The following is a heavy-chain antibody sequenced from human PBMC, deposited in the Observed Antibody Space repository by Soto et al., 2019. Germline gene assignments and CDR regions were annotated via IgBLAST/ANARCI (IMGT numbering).Heavy chain of an antibody. Sequence: ASVKVSCKASGYTFASYAISWMRQAPGQGLEWMGWISAYNGNTNYAQKLQGRVTMTTDTSTGTAYMELRSLRSDDTAVYYCARDPPPPDYSGQGTLVTVSS. CDR1: GYTFASYA. V-gene: IGHV1-18*01. J-gene: IGHJ4*02. CDR2: ISAYNGNT. CDR3: ARDPPPPDY.